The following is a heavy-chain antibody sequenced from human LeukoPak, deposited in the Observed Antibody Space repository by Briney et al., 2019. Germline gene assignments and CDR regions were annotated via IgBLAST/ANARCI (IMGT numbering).Heavy chain of an antibody. CDR3: ARDRGSSWYVDY. Sequence: ASVKVPCKASGYTFTGYYMHWVRQAPGQGLEWMGWINPNSGGTNYAQKFQDRVTMTGDTSISTAYMELSRLRSDDTAVYYCARDRGSSWYVDYWGQGNLVTVSS. CDR1: GYTFTGYY. D-gene: IGHD6-13*01. J-gene: IGHJ4*02. CDR2: INPNSGGT. V-gene: IGHV1-2*02.